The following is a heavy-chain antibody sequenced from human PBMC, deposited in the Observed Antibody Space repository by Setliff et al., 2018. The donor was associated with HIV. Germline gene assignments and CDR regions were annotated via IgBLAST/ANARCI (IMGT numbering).Heavy chain of an antibody. CDR1: GYNFTSFW. Sequence: PGESLKIFCKGSGYNFTSFWIAWVRQMPGKGLEWMGIIYPADSDTRYSPSFQGQVTISADKSISTAFLQWRSLKASDTAIYYCARLPSLLWFGELNYYFDYWGQGTLVTVSS. CDR3: ARLPSLLWFGELNYYFDY. D-gene: IGHD3-10*01. CDR2: IYPADSDT. J-gene: IGHJ4*02. V-gene: IGHV5-51*01.